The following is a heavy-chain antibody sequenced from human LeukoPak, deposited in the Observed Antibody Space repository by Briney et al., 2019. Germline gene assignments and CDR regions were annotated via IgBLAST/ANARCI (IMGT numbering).Heavy chain of an antibody. V-gene: IGHV1-2*02. Sequence: GASVKVSCKASGYTFTGYYMHWVRQAPGQGLEWIGWINPNSGGTNYAQKFQGRVTMTRDTSISTAYMELSRLRSDDTAVYYCASELWFGELSAFYYGMDAWGQGTTVTVPS. CDR1: GYTFTGYY. CDR2: INPNSGGT. D-gene: IGHD3-10*01. CDR3: ASELWFGELSAFYYGMDA. J-gene: IGHJ6*02.